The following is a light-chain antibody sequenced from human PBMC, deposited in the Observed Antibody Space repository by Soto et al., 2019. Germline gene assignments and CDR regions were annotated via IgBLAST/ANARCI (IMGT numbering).Light chain of an antibody. CDR1: QSISSY. V-gene: IGKV1-39*01. CDR2: AAS. J-gene: IGKJ4*01. CDR3: QQSYSTPLT. Sequence: IQMTQSPSSLSSSVLDRVTITCRASQSISSYLNWYQQKPGKAPKLLIYAASSLQSGVPSRFSGSGSGTDFTLTISSLQPEDFATYYCQQSYSTPLTFGGGTKVDI.